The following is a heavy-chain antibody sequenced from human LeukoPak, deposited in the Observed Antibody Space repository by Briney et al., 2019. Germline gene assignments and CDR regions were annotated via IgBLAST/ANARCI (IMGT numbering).Heavy chain of an antibody. CDR1: GFTFSSYE. V-gene: IGHV3-48*03. J-gene: IGHJ4*02. CDR3: ARDPRTRIDY. Sequence: GGSLRLSCAASGFTFSSYEVNWVRQAPGKGLEWVSYISSSGSTIYYADSVKGRFTISRDNAKNSLYLQMNSLTAEDTAVYYCARDPRTRIDYWGQGTLVTVSS. CDR2: ISSSGSTI.